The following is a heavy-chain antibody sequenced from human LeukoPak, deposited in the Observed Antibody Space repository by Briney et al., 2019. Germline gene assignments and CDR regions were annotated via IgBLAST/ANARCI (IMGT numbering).Heavy chain of an antibody. D-gene: IGHD6-25*01. CDR1: EFTFSSYA. V-gene: IGHV3-30*04. CDR2: ISYDGSNK. Sequence: PGRSLRLSCAASEFTFSSYAMHWVRQAPGKGLEWVAVISYDGSNKYYADSVKGRFTISRDNSKNTLYLQMNSLRAEDTAVYYCASGSGYKWYYYYGMDVWGQGTTVTVSS. CDR3: ASGSGYKWYYYYGMDV. J-gene: IGHJ6*02.